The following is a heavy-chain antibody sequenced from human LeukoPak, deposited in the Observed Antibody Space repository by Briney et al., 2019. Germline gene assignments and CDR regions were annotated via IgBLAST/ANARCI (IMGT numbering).Heavy chain of an antibody. Sequence: GGSLRLSCAASGFTFSSYSMNWVRQAPGKGLEWVSYISSSSSTIYYADSVKGRFTISRDNAKNSLYPQMNSLRAEDTAVYYCARDYGKFDYWGQGTLVTVSS. CDR3: ARDYGKFDY. V-gene: IGHV3-48*01. CDR2: ISSSSSTI. J-gene: IGHJ4*02. D-gene: IGHD3-10*01. CDR1: GFTFSSYS.